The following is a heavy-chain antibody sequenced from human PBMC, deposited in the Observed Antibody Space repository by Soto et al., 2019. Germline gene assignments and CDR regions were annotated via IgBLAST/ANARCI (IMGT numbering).Heavy chain of an antibody. CDR1: GFTFSSYA. D-gene: IGHD3-3*01. Sequence: GGSLRLSCSASGFTFSSYAMHWVRQAPGKGLEYVSAISSNGGSTYYTDSVKGRFTISRDNSKNTLYLQMISLRAEDTAVYYCVKVSGVTCDRSDYFDHWGQGTLVTVSS. J-gene: IGHJ4*02. CDR3: VKVSGVTCDRSDYFDH. CDR2: ISSNGGST. V-gene: IGHV3-64D*06.